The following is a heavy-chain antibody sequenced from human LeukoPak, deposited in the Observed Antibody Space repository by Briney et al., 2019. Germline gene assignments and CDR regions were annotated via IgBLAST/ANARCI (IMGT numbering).Heavy chain of an antibody. J-gene: IGHJ4*01. Sequence: GGSLRLSCAASGFTFRSYAMSWVRQAPGKGLEWVANIKQDGSEKYYVDSVKGRFTISRDNAKNSLYLQMNSLRVEDTAVYYCASAPPYWGQGTLVTVSS. CDR2: IKQDGSEK. CDR1: GFTFRSYA. CDR3: ASAPPY. V-gene: IGHV3-7*01.